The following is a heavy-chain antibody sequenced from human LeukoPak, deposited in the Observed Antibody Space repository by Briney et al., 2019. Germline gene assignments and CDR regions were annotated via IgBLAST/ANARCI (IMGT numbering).Heavy chain of an antibody. Sequence: PSETLSLTCAVYGGSLSGYYWSWIRQPPGKGLEWIGEINHSGSTNYNPSLKSRVTISVDTYKNQFSLKLSSVTAADTAVYYCARAYSSGLHNRHFQHWGQGTLVTVSS. CDR1: GGSLSGYY. CDR3: ARAYSSGLHNRHFQH. CDR2: INHSGST. V-gene: IGHV4-34*01. D-gene: IGHD6-19*01. J-gene: IGHJ1*01.